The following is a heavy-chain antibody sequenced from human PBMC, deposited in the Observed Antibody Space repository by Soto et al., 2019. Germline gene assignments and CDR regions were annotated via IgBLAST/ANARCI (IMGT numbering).Heavy chain of an antibody. CDR2: MYNTGST. CDR1: GGTISRYY. D-gene: IGHD2-21*02. J-gene: IGHJ6*02. CDR3: ARDLWGYCGTDCYPLDV. Sequence: QVQLQESGPGLVKPSETLSLTCTVSGGTISRYYWSWIRQPPGKGLEWIGYMYNTGSTVYNPSFKSRCTISVDTSKNQFSLKLNSVTAADTAVYYCARDLWGYCGTDCYPLDVWGQGTTVTVSS. V-gene: IGHV4-59*01.